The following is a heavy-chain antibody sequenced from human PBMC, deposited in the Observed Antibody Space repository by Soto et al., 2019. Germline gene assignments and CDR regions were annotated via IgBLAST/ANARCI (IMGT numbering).Heavy chain of an antibody. CDR3: ARDIVVVPAAPRAFDY. J-gene: IGHJ4*02. CDR1: GGTFSNFA. D-gene: IGHD2-2*01. V-gene: IGHV1-69*13. Sequence: GASVKVSCKASGGTFSNFAISWVRQAPGQGLEWMGGIIPIFRTTNYAQKFQGRVTITADESASTAYMELSSLRSEDTAVYYCARDIVVVPAAPRAFDYWGQGTLVTVSS. CDR2: IIPIFRTT.